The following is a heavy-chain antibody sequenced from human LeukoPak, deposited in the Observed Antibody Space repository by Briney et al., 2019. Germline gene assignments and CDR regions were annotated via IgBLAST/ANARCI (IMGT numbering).Heavy chain of an antibody. Sequence: GGSLRLSCAASGFTFSSSGMHWVRQAPGKGLEWVSVIYSGGSTDYADSVKGRFTLSRDNSKNTLYLRMNTLRAEDTAVYYCARGPHDSPLKSYYHYYMDVWGEGTTVTVSS. CDR2: IYSGGST. CDR3: ARGPHDSPLKSYYHYYMDV. V-gene: IGHV3-NL1*01. J-gene: IGHJ6*03. D-gene: IGHD2-21*02. CDR1: GFTFSSSG.